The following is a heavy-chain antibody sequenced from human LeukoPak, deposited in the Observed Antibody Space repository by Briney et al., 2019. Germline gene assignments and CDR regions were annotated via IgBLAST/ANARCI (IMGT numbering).Heavy chain of an antibody. CDR1: GYTFTTFG. CDR2: ISPYNGNT. CDR3: ARDKGRAYSYGYVDY. V-gene: IGHV1-18*01. D-gene: IGHD5-18*01. Sequence: GASVKVSCKTSGYTFTTFGINWVRQAPGQGLEWMGWISPYNGNTNYAQKLQGRVTTTTDTSTNTAYMELRSLRSDDTAVYYCARDKGRAYSYGYVDYWGQGTLVTVS. J-gene: IGHJ4*02.